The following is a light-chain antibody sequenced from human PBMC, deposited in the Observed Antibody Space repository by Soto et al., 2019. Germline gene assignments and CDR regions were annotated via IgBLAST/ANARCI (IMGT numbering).Light chain of an antibody. CDR2: RNN. CDR3: AAWDDSLYVV. CDR1: SSNIGSNY. Sequence: QSVLTQPPSASGTPGQRVTISCSGSSSNIGSNYVYWYQQLPGTTPKHLIYRNNQPPSGFPDRFSGSNSATSASLAISVLRSEDEADYYCAAWDDSLYVVFGGGTKLTVL. J-gene: IGLJ2*01. V-gene: IGLV1-47*01.